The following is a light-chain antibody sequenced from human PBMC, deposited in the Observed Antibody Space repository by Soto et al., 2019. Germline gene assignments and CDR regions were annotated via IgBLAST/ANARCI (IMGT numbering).Light chain of an antibody. CDR2: GAS. CDR3: QQDYNLPIT. J-gene: IGKJ5*01. CDR1: QSISSSY. Sequence: EVVLTQSPATLSLSPGAGATLSCRASQSISSSYLSWYQQKPGQAPRLLIYGASTRATGIPARFSGSGCGSGTDFTLTISSLQPEDFAVYYCQQDYNLPITFGQGTRLEIK. V-gene: IGKV3D-7*01.